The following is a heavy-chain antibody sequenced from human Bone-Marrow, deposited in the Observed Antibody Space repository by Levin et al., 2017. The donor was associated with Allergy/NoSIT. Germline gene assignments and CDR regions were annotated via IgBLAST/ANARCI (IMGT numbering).Heavy chain of an antibody. CDR3: ATCGDDCIDVFGI. D-gene: IGHD2-21*02. CDR2: IYQSGNT. Sequence: SETLSLTCAVSGGSISGINWWSWVRQPPGKGLEWIGEIYQSGNTSYNPSLKSRVTISTDKSKNQFSLKLSSMTAADTAVYYCATCGDDCIDVFGIWGQGTMVTVSS. V-gene: IGHV4/OR15-8*02. CDR1: GGSISGINW. J-gene: IGHJ3*02.